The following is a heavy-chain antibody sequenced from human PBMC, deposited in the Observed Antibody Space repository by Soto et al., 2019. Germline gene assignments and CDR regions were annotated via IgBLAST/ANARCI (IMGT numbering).Heavy chain of an antibody. J-gene: IGHJ5*02. CDR1: RYIFTAYF. Sequence: QVQLVQSGAEVKKPGASVKVSCKAPRYIFTAYFMHWVRQAPGQGLERMGWINPNNGAKHYGLSFQGRVTMTRDTSISTAYMELSSLRSDDTAVYYCASHDPGARFDPWGQGTLVIVSS. CDR2: INPNNGAK. CDR3: ASHDPGARFDP. V-gene: IGHV1-2*02. D-gene: IGHD1-1*01.